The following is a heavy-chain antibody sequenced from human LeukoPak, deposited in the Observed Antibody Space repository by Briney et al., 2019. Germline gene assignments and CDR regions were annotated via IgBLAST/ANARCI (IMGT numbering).Heavy chain of an antibody. V-gene: IGHV3-23*01. J-gene: IGHJ4*02. D-gene: IGHD5-12*01. Sequence: GGSLRLSCAAPGISFSNFAMSWVRQAPGKGLEWVSTISGSGGTTYYVDSVKGRFTISRDNSRNTLYLQMNSLRAEDTAVYYCAKVRVTTTGPFDYWGQGTLVTVSS. CDR1: GISFSNFA. CDR2: ISGSGGTT. CDR3: AKVRVTTTGPFDY.